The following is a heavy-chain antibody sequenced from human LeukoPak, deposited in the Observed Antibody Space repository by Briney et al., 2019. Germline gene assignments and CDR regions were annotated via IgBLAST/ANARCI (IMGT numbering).Heavy chain of an antibody. CDR1: GFTFSSYS. V-gene: IGHV3-21*01. D-gene: IGHD6-19*01. CDR3: ARDGVAGQYFQH. Sequence: GGSLRLSCAASGFTFSSYSMNWVRQAPGKGLEWVSSISSSSSYIYYADSVKGRFTISRDNAKNSLYLQMNSLRAEDTAVYYCARDGVAGQYFQHWGQGTLVTVSS. J-gene: IGHJ1*01. CDR2: ISSSSSYI.